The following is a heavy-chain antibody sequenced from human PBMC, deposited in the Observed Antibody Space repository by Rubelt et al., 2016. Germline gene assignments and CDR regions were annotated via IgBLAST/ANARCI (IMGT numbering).Heavy chain of an antibody. CDR1: EYTFTSYD. V-gene: IGHV1-8*01. J-gene: IGHJ6*04. Sequence: QVQLVQSGAEVKKHGASVKVSCKASEYTFTSYDINWVRQATGQGLEWMGWMNPNSGNTGYAQQFQGRVTITADKSTNTTYKGLGSLTYADTAGYFCSRDYGGFYYVLDVWGKGTTVTVSS. CDR2: MNPNSGNT. CDR3: SRDYGGFYYVLDV. D-gene: IGHD4-23*01.